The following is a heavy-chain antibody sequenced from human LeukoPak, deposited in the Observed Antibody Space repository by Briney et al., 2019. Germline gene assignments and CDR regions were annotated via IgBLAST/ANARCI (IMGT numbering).Heavy chain of an antibody. CDR1: GFTFRNYA. D-gene: IGHD2-15*01. V-gene: IGHV3-30*04. J-gene: IGHJ5*02. Sequence: PGGSLRLSCAASGFTFRNYAMHWVRQAPGKGLEWVAVISSDGSNKYYTDSVTGRFTISRDNSNNTLYLQMNSLRPEDTAVYYCVRDRIVVATSNWFDPWGQGTLVTVSS. CDR2: ISSDGSNK. CDR3: VRDRIVVATSNWFDP.